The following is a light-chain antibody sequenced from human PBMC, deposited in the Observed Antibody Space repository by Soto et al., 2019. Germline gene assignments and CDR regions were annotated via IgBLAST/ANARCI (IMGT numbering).Light chain of an antibody. J-gene: IGKJ2*01. CDR2: AAS. V-gene: IGKV1-39*01. Sequence: DILMTQSPSSLSASVGDRVTITCRASQSIYSSLNWYHQKPGKAPKLLIYAASNLQSGVPSRFSGSGSGTDFTLSISSLQPEDFATYYYQQSYSAPYTFGQGTKLEI. CDR1: QSIYSS. CDR3: QQSYSAPYT.